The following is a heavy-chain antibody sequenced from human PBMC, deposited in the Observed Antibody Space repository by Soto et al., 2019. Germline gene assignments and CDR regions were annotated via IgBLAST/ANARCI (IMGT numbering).Heavy chain of an antibody. CDR2: IWYDGSNK. CDR1: GFTFSSYG. Sequence: GGSLRLSCAASGFTFSSYGMHWVRRAPGKGLEWVAVIWYDGSNKYYADSVKGRFTISRDNSKNTLYLQMNSLRAEDTAVYYCARGNRNSSGWYPNYYYGMGVWGQGTTATVSS. V-gene: IGHV3-33*01. D-gene: IGHD6-19*01. J-gene: IGHJ6*02. CDR3: ARGNRNSSGWYPNYYYGMGV.